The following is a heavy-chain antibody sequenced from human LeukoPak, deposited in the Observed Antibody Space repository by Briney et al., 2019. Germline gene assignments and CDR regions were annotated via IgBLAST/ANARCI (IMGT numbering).Heavy chain of an antibody. CDR1: GDSVSSYY. Sequence: SETLSLTCTVSGDSVSSYYWSWIRQPPGKGLEWIGYIHYSGSTNYNPSLKSRVTISVDTSKNQFSLKLSSVTAADTAVYYCARHTLFDYWGQGALVTVSS. CDR3: ARHTLFDY. J-gene: IGHJ4*02. V-gene: IGHV4-59*08. CDR2: IHYSGST.